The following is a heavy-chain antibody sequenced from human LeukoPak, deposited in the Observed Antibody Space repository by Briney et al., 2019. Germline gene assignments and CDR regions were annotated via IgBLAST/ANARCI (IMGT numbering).Heavy chain of an antibody. V-gene: IGHV1-2*02. CDR3: ARGQYRLLFEGNWFDP. CDR2: LHHTSGDT. CDR1: GYTFPGYC. J-gene: IGHJ5*02. Sequence: ASVKVSCKASGYTFPGYCIHWVRQAPGKGLAWMGWLHHTSGDTNYVQKLQGRVIMQRDTSINTANMSPNSLLYDETVVYNRARGQYRLLFEGNWFDPWGQGALVAVSS. D-gene: IGHD2-2*01.